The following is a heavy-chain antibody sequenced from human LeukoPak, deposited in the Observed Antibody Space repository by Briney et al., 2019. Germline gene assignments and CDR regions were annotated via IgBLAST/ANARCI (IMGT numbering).Heavy chain of an antibody. CDR3: ARAGGSPNWFDP. V-gene: IGHV3-21*01. CDR2: ISGRSTNV. CDR1: GFTFTKYS. D-gene: IGHD5-12*01. Sequence: GRSLRLSCAASGFTFTKYSMIWVRLPPEKGLEWVSSISGRSTNVHYADSVKGRFTISRDNSKNSLYLQLNSLRADDTAVYYCARAGGSPNWFDPWGQGTLVTVSS. J-gene: IGHJ5*02.